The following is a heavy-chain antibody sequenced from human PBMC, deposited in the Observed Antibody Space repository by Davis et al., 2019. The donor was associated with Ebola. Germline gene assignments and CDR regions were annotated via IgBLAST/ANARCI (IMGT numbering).Heavy chain of an antibody. J-gene: IGHJ4*02. CDR3: ARDVAGRAGY. CDR2: IKEDGSAT. D-gene: IGHD1-14*01. V-gene: IGHV3-7*01. Sequence: PGGSLRLSCAASGVMFSRYWMSWVRQAPGKGLEWVANIKEDGSATNYVDSVKGRFTISRDNAKKSLYLQLNSLRADDTAMYYCARDVAGRAGYWGQGTLVTVSS. CDR1: GVMFSRYW.